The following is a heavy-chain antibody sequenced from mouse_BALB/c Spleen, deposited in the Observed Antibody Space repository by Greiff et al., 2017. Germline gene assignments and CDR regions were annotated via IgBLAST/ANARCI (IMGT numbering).Heavy chain of an antibody. Sequence: LVEPGASVKVSCKASGYAFTSYNMYWVKQSHGKSLEWIGYIDPYNGGTSYNQKFKGKATLTVDKSSSTAYMQLSSLTSEDSAVYYCARHSFIYAMDYWGQGTSVTVSS. V-gene: IGHV1S135*01. D-gene: IGHD1-2*01. CDR3: ARHSFIYAMDY. CDR2: IDPYNGGT. J-gene: IGHJ4*01. CDR1: GYAFTSYN.